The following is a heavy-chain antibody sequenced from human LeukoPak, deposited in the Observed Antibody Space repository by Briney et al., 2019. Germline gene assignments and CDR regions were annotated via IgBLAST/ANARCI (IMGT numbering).Heavy chain of an antibody. D-gene: IGHD5-24*01. Sequence: SETLSLTCAVYGGSFSGYYWSWIRQPPGKGLEWIGEINHSGNTNSNPSLKSRVTISLDTPKNQFSLRLSSVTAADTAVYYCARELSEIEMSTPYWGQGTLVTVSS. J-gene: IGHJ4*02. CDR2: INHSGNT. CDR3: ARELSEIEMSTPY. V-gene: IGHV4-34*01. CDR1: GGSFSGYY.